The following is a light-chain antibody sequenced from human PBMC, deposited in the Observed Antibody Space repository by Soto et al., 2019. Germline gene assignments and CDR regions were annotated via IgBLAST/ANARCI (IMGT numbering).Light chain of an antibody. CDR2: KAS. CDR1: QSISTW. J-gene: IGKJ1*01. CDR3: QQYNGYGR. Sequence: DIQMTQSPSTLSASVGDRVTIXXRASQSISTWLAWYQQKPGKPPNLLIYKASILESGVPSRFSGSGSGTEFTLTISSLQADDLATYYCQQYNGYGRFGQGTKVDIK. V-gene: IGKV1-5*03.